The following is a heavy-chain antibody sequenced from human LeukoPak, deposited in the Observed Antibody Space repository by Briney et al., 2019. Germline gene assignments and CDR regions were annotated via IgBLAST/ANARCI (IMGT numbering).Heavy chain of an antibody. D-gene: IGHD3/OR15-3a*01. CDR2: INPNSGGA. CDR3: AVGGTGYNTFDY. J-gene: IGHJ4*02. V-gene: IGHV1-2*02. CDR1: GYSFTGYH. Sequence: ASVKVSCKASGYSFTGYHMLWVRQAPGQGLEWMGWINPNSGGANYAQKFQGRVTMTRDTSISTAYMELSRLRSDDTAVYYCAVGGTGYNTFDYWSQGTLVTVSS.